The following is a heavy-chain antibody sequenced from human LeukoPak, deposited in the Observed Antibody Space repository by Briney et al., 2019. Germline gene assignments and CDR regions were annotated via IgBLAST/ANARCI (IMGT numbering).Heavy chain of an antibody. D-gene: IGHD3-22*01. CDR2: TSTSGTYI. Sequence: GGSLRLSCATSGFRFSDYIMNWVRQVPGKGLEWVASTSTSGTYIYYGDSVKGRFTVSRDIAKNSVSLQMNSLRVEDTAVYYCARGYDRSGYRYWGQGTLVTVSS. CDR3: ARGYDRSGYRY. CDR1: GFRFSDYI. J-gene: IGHJ4*02. V-gene: IGHV3-21*01.